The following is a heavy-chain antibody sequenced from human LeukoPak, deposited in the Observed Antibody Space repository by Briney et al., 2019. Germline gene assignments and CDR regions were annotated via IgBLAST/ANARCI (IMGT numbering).Heavy chain of an antibody. J-gene: IGHJ4*02. CDR3: AKGPTYYYDTSGYVDY. CDR1: GFIFSSYA. D-gene: IGHD3-22*01. V-gene: IGHV3-23*01. Sequence: PGGSLRLSCAASGFIFSSYAMSWVRQAPGKGLEWVSVISGGGGGTYYADSVKGRFTISRDNSKNTLYLHMNSLGAEDAAVYYCAKGPTYYYDTSGYVDYWGQGTLVTVSS. CDR2: ISGGGGGT.